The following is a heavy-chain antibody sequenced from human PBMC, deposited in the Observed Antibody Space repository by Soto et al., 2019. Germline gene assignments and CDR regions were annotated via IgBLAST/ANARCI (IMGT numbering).Heavy chain of an antibody. J-gene: IGHJ4*02. D-gene: IGHD3-10*01. CDR1: GGSISSGDYY. CDR2: IYYSGST. V-gene: IGHV4-30-4*01. CDR3: ATRDVNYGSGSYGLDY. Sequence: QVQLQESGPGLVKPSQTLSLTCTVSGGSISSGDYYWSWIRQPPGKGLEWIGYIYYSGSTYYNPSLKSRVTISVDTSKNQFSLKLSSVTAADTAVYYCATRDVNYGSGSYGLDYWGQGTLVTVSS.